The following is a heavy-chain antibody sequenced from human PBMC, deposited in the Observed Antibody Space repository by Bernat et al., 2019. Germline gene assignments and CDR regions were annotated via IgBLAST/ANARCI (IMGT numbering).Heavy chain of an antibody. V-gene: IGHV3-30*16. CDR2: VSYDGSHK. D-gene: IGHD6-19*01. CDR3: ARDGRAYSSAWVYYYYYYMDV. Sequence: QVQLVESGGGVVQPGRSLRPSCAASGFTFSNSALHWVRQAPGKGLEWAAVVSYDGSHKYYPDSVKGRFTISRDNSKNTLYLQMDSLRPEDTAVYYCARDGRAYSSAWVYYYYYYMDVWGKGTTVTVSS. J-gene: IGHJ6*03. CDR1: GFTFSNSA.